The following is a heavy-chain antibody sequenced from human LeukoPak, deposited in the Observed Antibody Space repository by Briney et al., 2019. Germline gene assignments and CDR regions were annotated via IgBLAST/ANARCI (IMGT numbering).Heavy chain of an antibody. CDR1: GFTFSSYW. Sequence: PGGSLRLSCAASGFTFSSYWMSWVRQAPGKGLEWVANIKQGGSEKYYVDSVKGRFTISRDNAKNSLYLQMNSLRAEDTAVYYCARDAPYQRGAFDIWGQGTMVTVSS. D-gene: IGHD2-2*01. CDR2: IKQGGSEK. J-gene: IGHJ3*02. CDR3: ARDAPYQRGAFDI. V-gene: IGHV3-7*03.